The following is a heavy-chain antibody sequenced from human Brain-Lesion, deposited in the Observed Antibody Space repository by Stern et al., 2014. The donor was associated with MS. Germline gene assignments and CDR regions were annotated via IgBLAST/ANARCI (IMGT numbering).Heavy chain of an antibody. CDR2: SDHSGST. V-gene: IGHV4-4*02. D-gene: IGHD6-13*01. CDR1: GGSISSSNW. CDR3: ARFPASRPHVFDS. Sequence: VHLVESGPGLVKPSGTLSLTCAVSGGSISSSNWWSWVRQSPGKGLEWIGESDHSGSTIYNPSLQSRVTVSVDKAKNRLSLNLRSWPAADTALYFCARFPASRPHVFDSWGQGTLVTVSS. J-gene: IGHJ4*02.